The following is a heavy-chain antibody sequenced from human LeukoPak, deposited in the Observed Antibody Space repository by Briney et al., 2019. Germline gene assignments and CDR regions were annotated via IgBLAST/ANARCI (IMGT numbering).Heavy chain of an antibody. CDR2: IYPGDSDT. V-gene: IGHV5-51*01. CDR3: ARRDILTGYAFDY. Sequence: RGESLQISCKGSGYSFTSYWIGWVRQMPGKGLEWMGIIYPGDSDTRYSPSFQGQVIISADKSISTAYLQWSSLKASDTAMYYCARRDILTGYAFDYWGQGTLVTVSS. J-gene: IGHJ4*02. D-gene: IGHD3-9*01. CDR1: GYSFTSYW.